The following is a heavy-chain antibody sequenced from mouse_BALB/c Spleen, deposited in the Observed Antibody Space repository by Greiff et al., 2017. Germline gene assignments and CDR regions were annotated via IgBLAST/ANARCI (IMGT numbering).Heavy chain of an antibody. D-gene: IGHD2-14*01. CDR1: GYTFTEYI. CDR2: FYPGSGSI. CDR3: ARHEANYRYDGYAMDY. J-gene: IGHJ4*01. V-gene: IGHV1-62-2*01. Sequence: VQLQESGAGLVKPGASVKLSCKASGYTFTEYIIHWVKQRSGQGLEWIGWFYPGSGSIKYNEKFKDKATLTADKSSSTVYMELSRLTSEDSAVYFCARHEANYRYDGYAMDYGGQGTSVTVSS.